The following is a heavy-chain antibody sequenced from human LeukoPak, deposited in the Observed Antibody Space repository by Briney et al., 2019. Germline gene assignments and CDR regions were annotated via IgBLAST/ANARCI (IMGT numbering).Heavy chain of an antibody. CDR2: INWNGGST. CDR1: GFTFDDYG. J-gene: IGHJ4*02. V-gene: IGHV3-20*04. CDR3: ARDLPWEPYGDY. D-gene: IGHD1-14*01. Sequence: RTGGSLRLSCAASGFTFDDYGMSWVRQAPGEGLEWVSGINWNGGSTGYADSVKGRFTISRDNAKNSLYLQMNSLRAEDTALYYCARDLPWEPYGDYWGQGTLVTVSS.